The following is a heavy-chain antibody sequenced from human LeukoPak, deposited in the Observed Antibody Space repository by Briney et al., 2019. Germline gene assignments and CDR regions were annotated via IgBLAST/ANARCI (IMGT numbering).Heavy chain of an antibody. V-gene: IGHV4-59*01. CDR3: ARARYYYGHYFDY. CDR1: GGSINNYY. D-gene: IGHD3-10*01. J-gene: IGHJ4*02. Sequence: SETLSLTCTVSGGSINNYYWSWIRQPPGKGLEWIGYIFDNGNTNYNPSLKSRVTISLDTSKNQFSLKLSSVTAADTAVYYCARARYYYGHYFDYWGQGTPVTVSS. CDR2: IFDNGNT.